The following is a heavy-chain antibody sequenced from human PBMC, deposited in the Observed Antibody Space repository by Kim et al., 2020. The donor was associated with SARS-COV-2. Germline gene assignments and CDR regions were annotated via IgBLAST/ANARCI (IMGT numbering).Heavy chain of an antibody. CDR1: GFTFSSYA. D-gene: IGHD2-15*01. Sequence: GGSLRLSCAASGFTFSSYAMHWVRQAPGKGLEWVAVISYDGSNKYYADSVKGRFTISRDNSKNTLYLQMNSLRAEDTAVYYCAREAVVVAAPPGTRYYYYGMDVWGQGTTVTVSS. CDR3: AREAVVVAAPPGTRYYYYGMDV. V-gene: IGHV3-30*04. CDR2: ISYDGSNK. J-gene: IGHJ6*02.